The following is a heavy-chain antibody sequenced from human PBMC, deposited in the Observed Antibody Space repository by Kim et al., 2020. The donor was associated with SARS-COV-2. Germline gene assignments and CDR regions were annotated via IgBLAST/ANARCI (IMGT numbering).Heavy chain of an antibody. V-gene: IGHV4-59*13. CDR2: IYYSGST. D-gene: IGHD6-6*01. CDR3: ARGASRDPYYFDH. CDR1: GVSISYYY. Sequence: SETLSLTCTVSGVSISYYYWSWIRQPPGKGLEWIGYIYYSGSTTYNPSLKNRVTISVDTSKNQFSLRLSSVTAADTAVYYCARGASRDPYYFDHWGQGTLVPVSS. J-gene: IGHJ4*02.